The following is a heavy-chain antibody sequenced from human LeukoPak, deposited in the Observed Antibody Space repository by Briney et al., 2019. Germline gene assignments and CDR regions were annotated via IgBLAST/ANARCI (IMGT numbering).Heavy chain of an antibody. CDR1: GGSISTYC. Sequence: SETLSLTCTVSGGSISTYCWSWIRQPAGKGLEWIGRIYPSGSTNYNPSLKSRVTISIDKSKNQFSLNMTSVTAADTAVYYCARDRSGYSEYYFDYWVQGTLVTVSS. CDR3: ARDRSGYSEYYFDY. CDR2: IYPSGST. V-gene: IGHV4-4*07. D-gene: IGHD5-12*01. J-gene: IGHJ4*02.